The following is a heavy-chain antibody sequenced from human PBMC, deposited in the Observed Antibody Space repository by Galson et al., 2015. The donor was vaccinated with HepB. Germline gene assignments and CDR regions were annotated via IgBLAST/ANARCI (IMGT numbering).Heavy chain of an antibody. CDR1: GFTFSSYA. D-gene: IGHD3-3*01. J-gene: IGHJ4*02. CDR3: AKDRSNYDFWSGYTFFDY. Sequence: SLRLSCAASGFTFSSYAMSWVRQAPGKGLEWVSAISGSGGSTYYADSVKGRFTISRDNSKNTLYLQMNSLRAEDTAVYYCAKDRSNYDFWSGYTFFDYWGQGTLVTVSS. CDR2: ISGSGGST. V-gene: IGHV3-23*01.